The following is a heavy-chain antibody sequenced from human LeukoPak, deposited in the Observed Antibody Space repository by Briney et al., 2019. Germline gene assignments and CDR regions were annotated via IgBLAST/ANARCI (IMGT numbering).Heavy chain of an antibody. D-gene: IGHD1-1*01. CDR3: ARGSAVLDY. J-gene: IGHJ4*02. CDR2: INHSGST. Sequence: SETLSLTCAVYGGSFSGYYWSWIRQPPGKGLEWIGEINHSGSTNYNPSLKSRVTISVDTSKNQFSLKLSSVTAADTAVYYCARGSAVLDYWGQGTLVTVSS. CDR1: GGSFSGYY. V-gene: IGHV4-34*01.